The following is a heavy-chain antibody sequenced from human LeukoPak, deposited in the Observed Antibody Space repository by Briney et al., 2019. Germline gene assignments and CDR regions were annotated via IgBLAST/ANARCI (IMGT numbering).Heavy chain of an antibody. CDR3: ARGDYDKYGMDV. J-gene: IGHJ6*02. CDR1: GFTFSNYY. Sequence: NPGGSLRLSCAASGFTFSNYYMSWIRQAPGKGLEWVSYISSSGTTMYYADSVKGRFIISRDNAKNSLFLQMNSLRAEDTAVYYCARGDYDKYGMDVWGQGTTVTVSS. V-gene: IGHV3-11*01. CDR2: ISSSGTTM.